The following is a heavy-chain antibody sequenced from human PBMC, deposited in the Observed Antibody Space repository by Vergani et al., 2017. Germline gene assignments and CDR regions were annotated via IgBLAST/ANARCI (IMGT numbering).Heavy chain of an antibody. D-gene: IGHD3-22*01. CDR1: GGTFSSYA. J-gene: IGHJ4*02. CDR2: IIPIFGTA. CDR3: ARVAFFDTMIVNY. Sequence: QVQLVQSGAEVKKPGSSVKVSCKASGGTFSSYAISWVRQAPGQGLEWMGGIIPIFGTANYAQKFQGRVTMTTDTSTSTAYMELRSLRSDDTAVYYCARVAFFDTMIVNYWGQGTLVTVSS. V-gene: IGHV1-69*06.